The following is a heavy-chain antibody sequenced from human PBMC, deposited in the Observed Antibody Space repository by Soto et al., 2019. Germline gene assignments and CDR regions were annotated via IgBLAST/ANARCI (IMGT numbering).Heavy chain of an antibody. CDR1: GVSVTSYT. D-gene: IGHD2-21*02. CDR3: TRDGMTTGDT. V-gene: IGHV4-4*07. J-gene: IGHJ4*02. Sequence: SETLSLTCIVSGVSVTSYTLSWFRHRANNGVEWIGRVFSSVSATYSPSLRSRVRISMDTPENRISLKLDSVTAADGGVYYCTRDGMTTGDTWGPGTLVTVSS. CDR2: VFSSVSA.